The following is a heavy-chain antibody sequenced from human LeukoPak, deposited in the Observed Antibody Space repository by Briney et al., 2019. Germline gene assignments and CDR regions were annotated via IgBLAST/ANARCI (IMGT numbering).Heavy chain of an antibody. Sequence: PGGSLRLSCAASGFTFSSYSMNWVRQAPGKGLEWVSYISSSSSTIYYADSVKGRFTISRDNAKNSLYLQMNSLRAEDTAVYYCARSLGYCSGGSCYSAEYYFDYWGQGTLVTVSS. V-gene: IGHV3-48*01. CDR1: GFTFSSYS. J-gene: IGHJ4*02. CDR3: ARSLGYCSGGSCYSAEYYFDY. CDR2: ISSSSSTI. D-gene: IGHD2-15*01.